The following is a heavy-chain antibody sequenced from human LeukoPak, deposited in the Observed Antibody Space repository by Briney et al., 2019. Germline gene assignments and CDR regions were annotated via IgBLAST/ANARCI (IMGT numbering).Heavy chain of an antibody. Sequence: SETLSLTCTVSGYSISSGYYWGWIRQPPGKGLEWIGSIYHSGSTYYNPSLKSRVTISVDTSKNQFSLKLSSVTAADTAVYYRARDLVSYCSSTSCPANYMDVWGKGTTVTVSS. CDR2: IYHSGST. CDR3: ARDLVSYCSSTSCPANYMDV. V-gene: IGHV4-38-2*02. J-gene: IGHJ6*03. D-gene: IGHD2-2*01. CDR1: GYSISSGYY.